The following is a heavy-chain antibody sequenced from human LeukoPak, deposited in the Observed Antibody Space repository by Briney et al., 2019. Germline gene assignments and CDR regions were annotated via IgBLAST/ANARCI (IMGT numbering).Heavy chain of an antibody. CDR3: ARGGFYYDSSGYYYYY. CDR2: IKQDGSEK. J-gene: IGHJ4*02. CDR1: GFTFSSYS. V-gene: IGHV3-7*01. Sequence: GGSLRLSCAASGFTFSSYSMSWVRQAPGKGLEWVANIKQDGSEKYYVDSVKGRFTISRDNAKNSLYLQMNSLRAEDTAVYYCARGGFYYDSSGYYYYYWGQGTLVTVSS. D-gene: IGHD3-22*01.